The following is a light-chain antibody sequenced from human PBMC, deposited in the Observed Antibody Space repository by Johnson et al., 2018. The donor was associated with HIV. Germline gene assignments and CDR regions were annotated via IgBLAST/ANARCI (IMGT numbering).Light chain of an antibody. CDR3: GTWDSSLSGYV. V-gene: IGLV1-51*02. CDR1: RSNIGNSY. CDR2: END. J-gene: IGLJ1*01. Sequence: QSVLTQPPSVSAAPGQKVTISCSGNRSNIGNSYVSWYQQLPGTAPRLLIYENDTRPSGIPDRFSATKSGTSATLGITGLQTGDEADYYCGTWDSSLSGYVFGTGTKVTVL.